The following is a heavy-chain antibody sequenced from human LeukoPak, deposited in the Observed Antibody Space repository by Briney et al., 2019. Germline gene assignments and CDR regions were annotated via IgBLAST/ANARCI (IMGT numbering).Heavy chain of an antibody. CDR2: IGPDGGTT. V-gene: IGHV3-64*01. CDR1: GFTFYTYG. D-gene: IGHD6-13*01. CDR3: ARGAQLTDF. Sequence: GGSLRLSCAASGFTFYTYGMHWVRQAPGKGLEYVSGIGPDGGTTYYASSVKGRFTIFRDNSKYMLYLQMGSLTVDDMAVYYCARGAQLTDFWGQGTLVTVSS. J-gene: IGHJ4*02.